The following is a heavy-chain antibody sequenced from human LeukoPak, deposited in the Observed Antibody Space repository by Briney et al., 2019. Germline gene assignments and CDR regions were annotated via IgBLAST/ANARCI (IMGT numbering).Heavy chain of an antibody. CDR1: GGSISSSSYY. CDR3: ARDLPVVVRGTSGGSSTFDY. D-gene: IGHD2-15*01. V-gene: IGHV4-39*07. Sequence: PSETLSLTCTVSGGSISSSSYYWGWIRQPPGKGLEWIGSIYYSGSTYYNPSLKSRVTISVDTSKNQFSLKLSSVTAADTAVYYCARDLPVVVRGTSGGSSTFDYWGQGTLVTVSS. CDR2: IYYSGST. J-gene: IGHJ4*02.